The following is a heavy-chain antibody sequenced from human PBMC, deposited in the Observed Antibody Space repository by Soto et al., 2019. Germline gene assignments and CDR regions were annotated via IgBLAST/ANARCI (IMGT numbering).Heavy chain of an antibody. CDR1: GFTFSSYA. CDR2: ISGSGGST. J-gene: IGHJ4*02. Sequence: GGSLRLSCAASGFTFSSYAMSWVRQAPGKGLKWVSAISGSGGSTYYADSVKGRFTISRDNSKNTLYLQMNSLRAEDTAVYYCAKLVTHYYDSSGYPHGDYFDYWGQGTLVTVSS. V-gene: IGHV3-23*01. D-gene: IGHD3-22*01. CDR3: AKLVTHYYDSSGYPHGDYFDY.